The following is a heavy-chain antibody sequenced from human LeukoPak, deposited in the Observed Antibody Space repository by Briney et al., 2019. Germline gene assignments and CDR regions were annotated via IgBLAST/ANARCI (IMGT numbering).Heavy chain of an antibody. D-gene: IGHD6-19*01. V-gene: IGHV5-51*01. CDR1: GYSFTSYW. J-gene: IGHJ4*02. Sequence: GESLRISCQGSGYSFTSYWIGWVRQMPGKGLEWMGIIYPGDSDTRYSPSFQGQVTISADKSISTAYLQWSSLKASDTAMYYRARSRSSGWSPYYFDYWGQGTLVTVSS. CDR2: IYPGDSDT. CDR3: ARSRSSGWSPYYFDY.